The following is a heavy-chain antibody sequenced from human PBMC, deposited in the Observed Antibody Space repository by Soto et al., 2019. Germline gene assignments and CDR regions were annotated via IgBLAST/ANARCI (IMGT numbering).Heavy chain of an antibody. CDR2: IYATGTT. Sequence: PSEPLSLTCTVSGASISGFYWSWIRKSAGKGLEWIGRIYATGTTDYNPSLKSRVMMSVDTSKKQFSLKLRSVTAADTAVYYCGWDGTKTLREGFNPWGQG. CDR3: GWDGTKTLREGFNP. J-gene: IGHJ5*02. D-gene: IGHD1-1*01. CDR1: GASISGFY. V-gene: IGHV4-4*07.